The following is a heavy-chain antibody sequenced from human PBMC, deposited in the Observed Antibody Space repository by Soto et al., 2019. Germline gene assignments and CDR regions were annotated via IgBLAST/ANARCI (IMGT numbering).Heavy chain of an antibody. D-gene: IGHD3-10*01. V-gene: IGHV1-69*01. J-gene: IGHJ4*02. CDR2: IIPIFGTP. Sequence: QVQLVQSGAEVKKPGSSVKVSCKASGGIFSTYAISCLRRAPGQGLEWMGGIIPIFGTPNYAHRFQGRVTITADESTSTAYMELSRLRSEDTAVYYCSRDRDDYGSGNYYNRIDFWGQGTLVTVSS. CDR1: GGIFSTYA. CDR3: SRDRDDYGSGNYYNRIDF.